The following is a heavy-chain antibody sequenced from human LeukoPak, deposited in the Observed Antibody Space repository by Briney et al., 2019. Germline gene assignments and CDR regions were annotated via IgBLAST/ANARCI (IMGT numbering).Heavy chain of an antibody. CDR1: GGTFSIYA. CDR2: IIPIFGTA. CDR3: ARAPREYQLLWSAFDI. Sequence: GASVKVSCKASGGTFSIYAISWVRQAPGQGLEWIGGIIPIFGTANYAQKFQGRVTITADESTSTAYMELSSLRSEDTAVYYCARAPREYQLLWSAFDIWGQGTMVTVSS. D-gene: IGHD2-2*01. V-gene: IGHV1-69*13. J-gene: IGHJ3*02.